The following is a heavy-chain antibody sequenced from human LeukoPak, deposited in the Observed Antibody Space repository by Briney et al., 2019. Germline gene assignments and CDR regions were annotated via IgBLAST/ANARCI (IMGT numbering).Heavy chain of an antibody. CDR3: TTAGESYYDILTGFDY. J-gene: IGHJ4*02. Sequence: GGSLRLSCAASGFTFSNAWMSWVRQAPGKGLEWVGRIKSKTDGGTTDYAAPVKGRFTISRDDSKNTLYLRMNSLKTEDTAVYYCTTAGESYYDILTGFDYWGQGTLVTVSS. D-gene: IGHD3-9*01. V-gene: IGHV3-15*01. CDR1: GFTFSNAW. CDR2: IKSKTDGGTT.